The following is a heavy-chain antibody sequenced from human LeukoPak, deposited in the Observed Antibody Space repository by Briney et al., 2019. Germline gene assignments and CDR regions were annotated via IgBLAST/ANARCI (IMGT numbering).Heavy chain of an antibody. Sequence: GGSLRLSCAASGFTFSGYGMHWVRQAPGKGLEWVAFIGYDGSNKYYADSVKGRFTISRDNSKNTLYLQMNSLRAEDTAVYYCAKDQIGYSYGPPAAYWGQGTLVTVSS. D-gene: IGHD5-18*01. J-gene: IGHJ4*02. CDR1: GFTFSGYG. CDR3: AKDQIGYSYGPPAAY. CDR2: IGYDGSNK. V-gene: IGHV3-30*02.